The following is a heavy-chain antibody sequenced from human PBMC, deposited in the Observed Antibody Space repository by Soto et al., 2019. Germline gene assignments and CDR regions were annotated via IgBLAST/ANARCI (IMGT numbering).Heavy chain of an antibody. CDR2: IYYSGST. CDR1: GGSISSGGYY. J-gene: IGHJ4*02. D-gene: IGHD2-15*01. V-gene: IGHV4-31*03. CDR3: ASSPPESNYCSGGSCRSYYFDY. Sequence: PSETLSLTCTVSGGSISSGGYYWSWIRQHPGKGLEWIGYIYYSGSTYYNPSLKSRVTISVDTSKNQFSLKLSSVTAADTAVYYCASSPPESNYCSGGSCRSYYFDYWGQGTLVTVSS.